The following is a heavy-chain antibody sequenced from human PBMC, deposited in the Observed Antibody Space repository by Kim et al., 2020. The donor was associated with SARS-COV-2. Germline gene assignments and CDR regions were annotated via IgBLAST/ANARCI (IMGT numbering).Heavy chain of an antibody. V-gene: IGHV4-39*07. D-gene: IGHD5-18*01. CDR3: ARDGDGYTKYFDS. Sequence: YNPSLKRRVPISIHTSKNQFSRRLTSVTAADTALYYCARDGDGYTKYFDSWGQGTLVTVSS. J-gene: IGHJ4*02.